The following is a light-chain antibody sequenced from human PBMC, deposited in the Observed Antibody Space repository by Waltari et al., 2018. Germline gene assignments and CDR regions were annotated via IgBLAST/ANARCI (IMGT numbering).Light chain of an antibody. J-gene: IGKJ3*01. Sequence: DIQLTQSPSYLSASVGDRVTITCRTDQTISSYLSWYQQKPGRAPQLLIYAATSLHVGVPSRFSGSGSVTDFTLTISSLQPEDFATYYCQQTYTASTFGPGTKVDVK. CDR3: QQTYTAST. CDR1: QTISSY. V-gene: IGKV1-39*01. CDR2: AAT.